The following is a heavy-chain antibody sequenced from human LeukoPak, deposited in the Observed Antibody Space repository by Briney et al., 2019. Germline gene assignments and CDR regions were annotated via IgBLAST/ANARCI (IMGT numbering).Heavy chain of an antibody. V-gene: IGHV3-21*01. CDR3: AREHSATYFDY. D-gene: IGHD1-26*01. Sequence: GGSLRLSCAASGFTFSSYSMTWVRQAPGKGLEWVSSITSSSSYIYYADSVKGRFTISRDNAKNSLYLQMNSLRAKDTAVYYCAREHSATYFDYWGQGTLVTVSS. J-gene: IGHJ4*02. CDR1: GFTFSSYS. CDR2: ITSSSSYI.